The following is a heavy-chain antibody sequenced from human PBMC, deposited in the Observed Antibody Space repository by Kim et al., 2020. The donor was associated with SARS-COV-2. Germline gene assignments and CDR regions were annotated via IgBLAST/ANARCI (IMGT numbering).Heavy chain of an antibody. J-gene: IGHJ5*02. CDR3: AKDMTPGILTAFDT. CDR2: ISWNSGSI. D-gene: IGHD3-9*01. CDR1: GFTFDDYA. V-gene: IGHV3-9*01. Sequence: GGSLRLSCAASGFTFDDYAMHWVRQAPGKGLEWVSGISWNSGSIGYADSVKGRFTIARDNAKNYLYLQMNSLRAADTALYYCAKDMTPGILTAFDTWGQGTPVTVSS.